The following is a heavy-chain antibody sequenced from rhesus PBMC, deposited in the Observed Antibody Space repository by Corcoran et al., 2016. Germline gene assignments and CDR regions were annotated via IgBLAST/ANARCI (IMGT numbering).Heavy chain of an antibody. CDR1: GFTFSSYT. CDR3: ALAFGYGSDS. Sequence: EVQLVESGGGLVQPGGSLRLSCAASGFTFSSYTMQWVRQATGKGLEGVSAIGPGGDTYYADAMKGRFTISRDNAKNSLHLQMNSLRVEDTAVYYGALAFGYGSDSWGQGVVVTVSS. V-gene: IGHV3-72*01. CDR2: IGPGGDT. D-gene: IGHD2-39*01. J-gene: IGHJ6*01.